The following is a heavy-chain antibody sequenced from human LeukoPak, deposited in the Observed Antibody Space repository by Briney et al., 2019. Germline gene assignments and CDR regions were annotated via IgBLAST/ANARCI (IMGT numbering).Heavy chain of an antibody. CDR3: AKSISGSYLGYFDY. CDR2: ISNSSSYI. J-gene: IGHJ4*02. Sequence: GGSLRLSCAASGFTFSSYSMNWVRQAPGKGLEWVSSISNSSSYIYYADSVKGRFTISRDNAKNSLYLQMNSLRAEDTAVYYCAKSISGSYLGYFDYWGQGTLVTVSS. D-gene: IGHD1-26*01. V-gene: IGHV3-21*01. CDR1: GFTFSSYS.